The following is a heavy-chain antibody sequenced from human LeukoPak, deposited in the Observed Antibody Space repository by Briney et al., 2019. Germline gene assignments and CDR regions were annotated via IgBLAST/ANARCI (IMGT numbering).Heavy chain of an antibody. D-gene: IGHD6-13*01. J-gene: IGHJ4*02. V-gene: IGHV3-64*01. Sequence: GGSLRFSCAASGFTFSSYAMHWVRQAPGKGLEYVSAISSNGGSTYYANSVKGRFTISRDNSKNTLYLQMGSLRAEDMAVYYCARSYSSSWYPAVDYWGQGTLVTVSS. CDR1: GFTFSSYA. CDR2: ISSNGGST. CDR3: ARSYSSSWYPAVDY.